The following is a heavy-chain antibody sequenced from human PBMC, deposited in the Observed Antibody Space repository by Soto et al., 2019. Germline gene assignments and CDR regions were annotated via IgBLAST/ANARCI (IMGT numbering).Heavy chain of an antibody. CDR2: IYWNDDK. V-gene: IGHV2-5*01. D-gene: IGHD2-15*01. Sequence: SGPTLVNPTQTLTLTCTFSGFSLTTSGVGVGWIRQPPGKALEWLALIYWNDDKYYSPSLKSRLTITKDTSKNQVVLTVTNMDPVDTATYYCAHRRHYCSGASCYVWFEPWGQGTLVPVSS. CDR1: GFSLTTSGVG. CDR3: AHRRHYCSGASCYVWFEP. J-gene: IGHJ5*02.